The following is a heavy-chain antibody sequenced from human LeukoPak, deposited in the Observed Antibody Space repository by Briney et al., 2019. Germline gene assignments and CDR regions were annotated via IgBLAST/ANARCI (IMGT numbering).Heavy chain of an antibody. CDR3: ARWGRYCSSTSCRYGAFDI. CDR1: GGSISSYY. D-gene: IGHD2-2*01. V-gene: IGHV4-4*07. J-gene: IGHJ3*02. CDR2: IYTSGST. Sequence: SETLSLTCTVSGGSISSYYWSWIRQPAGKGLEWIGRIYTSGSTNYNPSLKSRVTMSVDTSKNQFSLKLSSVTAADTAVYYCARWGRYCSSTSCRYGAFDIWGQGTMVTVSS.